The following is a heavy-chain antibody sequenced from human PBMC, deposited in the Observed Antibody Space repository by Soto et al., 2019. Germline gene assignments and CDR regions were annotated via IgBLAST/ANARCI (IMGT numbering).Heavy chain of an antibody. Sequence: PSETLSLTCTVSGGSISSYYWSWIRQPPGKGLEWIGYIYYSGSTNYNPSLKSRVTISVDTSKNQFSLKLSSVTAADTAVYYCAREGGGSQWILSNWFDPWGQGTLVTVSS. CDR1: GGSISSYY. CDR2: IYYSGST. V-gene: IGHV4-59*01. CDR3: AREGGGSQWILSNWFDP. D-gene: IGHD2-2*03. J-gene: IGHJ5*02.